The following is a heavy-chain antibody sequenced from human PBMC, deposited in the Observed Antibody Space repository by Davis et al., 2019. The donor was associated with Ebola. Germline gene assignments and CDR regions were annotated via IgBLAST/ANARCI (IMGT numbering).Heavy chain of an antibody. V-gene: IGHV3-64*01. CDR2: ISTNGGST. Sequence: SCKASGGTFISYAMHWVRQAPGKGLEYVSAISTNGGSTYYANSVKGRFTISRDNSKNTLYLQMGSLRAEDMAVYYCARGGMVTATQFDYWGQGTLVTVSS. J-gene: IGHJ4*02. CDR1: GGTFISYA. D-gene: IGHD2-21*02. CDR3: ARGGMVTATQFDY.